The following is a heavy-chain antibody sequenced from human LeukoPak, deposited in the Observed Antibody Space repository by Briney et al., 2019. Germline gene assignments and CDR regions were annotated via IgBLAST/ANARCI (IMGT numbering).Heavy chain of an antibody. V-gene: IGHV1-18*01. J-gene: IGHJ4*02. Sequence: EASVKVSCKASGYTFTSYGISWVRQAPGQGLEWMGWISAYNGNTNYAQKLQGRATMTTDTSTSTAYMELRSLRSDDTAVYYCAREGSDCSGGSCYSVYYFDYWGQGTLVTVSS. CDR2: ISAYNGNT. D-gene: IGHD2-15*01. CDR1: GYTFTSYG. CDR3: AREGSDCSGGSCYSVYYFDY.